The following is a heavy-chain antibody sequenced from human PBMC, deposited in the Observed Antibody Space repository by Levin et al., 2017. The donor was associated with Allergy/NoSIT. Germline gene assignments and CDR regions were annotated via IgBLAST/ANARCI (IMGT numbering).Heavy chain of an antibody. CDR1: GFPFSSSA. Sequence: GGSLRLSCAASGFPFSSSAMNWVRQAPGKGLEWVSTISGTGGTTYYADSVKGRFTISSDNSKNTLDLQMNSLRAADTAVYYCAEVGIDVDTALGFGYWGQGPLVTVSS. CDR2: ISGTGGTT. CDR3: AEVGIDVDTALGFGY. J-gene: IGHJ4*02. V-gene: IGHV3-23*01. D-gene: IGHD5-18*01.